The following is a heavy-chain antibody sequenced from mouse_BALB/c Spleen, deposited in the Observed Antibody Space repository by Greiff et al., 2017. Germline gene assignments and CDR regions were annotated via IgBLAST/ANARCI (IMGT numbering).Heavy chain of an antibody. CDR3: VRGGLLRGYFDY. D-gene: IGHD2-3*01. J-gene: IGHJ2*01. V-gene: IGHV2-9-2*01. CDR1: GFSLTSYD. CDR2: IWTGGGT. Sequence: QVQLQQSGPGLVAPSQSLSITCTVSGFSLTSYDISWIRQPPGKGLEWLGVIWTGGGTNYNSAFMSRLSISKDNSKSQVFLKMNSLQTDDTAIYYCVRGGLLRGYFDYWGQGTTLTVSS.